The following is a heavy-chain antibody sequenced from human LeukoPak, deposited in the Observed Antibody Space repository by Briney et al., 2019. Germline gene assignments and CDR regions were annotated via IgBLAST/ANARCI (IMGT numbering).Heavy chain of an antibody. J-gene: IGHJ4*02. CDR1: GGSISSSSYY. CDR2: IYYSGST. Sequence: SETLSLTCTVSGGSISSSSYYWGWIRQPPGKGLEWIGSIYYSGSTYYNPSLKSRVTISVDTSKNQFSLKLSSVTAADTAVYYCAGLQYYYDSSGYWSWGQGTLVTVSS. D-gene: IGHD3-22*01. V-gene: IGHV4-39*01. CDR3: AGLQYYYDSSGYWS.